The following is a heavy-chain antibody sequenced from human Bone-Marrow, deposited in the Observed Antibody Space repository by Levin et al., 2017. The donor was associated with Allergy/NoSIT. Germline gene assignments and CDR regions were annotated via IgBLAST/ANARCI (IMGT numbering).Heavy chain of an antibody. CDR1: AFTFSTYA. D-gene: IGHD5-12*01. CDR2: ISNDGNNK. Sequence: HAGGSLRLSCAASAFTFSTYAMHWVRQAPGKGLEWVAAISNDGNNKYYSDSVRGRFTISRDNAKDTLFLQMNSLRGEDTAVYFCARELSGYDSCDAFDIWGQGTMVTVSS. CDR3: ARELSGYDSCDAFDI. J-gene: IGHJ3*02. V-gene: IGHV3-30*04.